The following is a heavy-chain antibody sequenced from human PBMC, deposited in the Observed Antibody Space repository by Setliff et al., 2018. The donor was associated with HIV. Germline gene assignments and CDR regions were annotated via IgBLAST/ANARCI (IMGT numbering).Heavy chain of an antibody. CDR2: LNPKSGDT. V-gene: IGHV1-24*01. Sequence: GASVKVSCKVSGYTLTELSRHWVRQAPGKGLEWMGYLNPKSGDTGSAQRFQDRLTITADTSVSTAYLELGSLRSDDTAVYYCATPMFPNYHDNSVLIDWGQGTPVTVSS. CDR3: ATPMFPNYHDNSVLID. CDR1: GYTLTELS. D-gene: IGHD3-22*01. J-gene: IGHJ1*01.